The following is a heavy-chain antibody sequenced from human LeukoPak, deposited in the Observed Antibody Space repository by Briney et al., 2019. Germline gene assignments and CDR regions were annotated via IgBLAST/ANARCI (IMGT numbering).Heavy chain of an antibody. V-gene: IGHV3-23*01. D-gene: IGHD3-9*01. CDR1: GFTFTSYA. CDR3: AKGDPPTYYDILTGQDY. CDR2: IGDSGRIT. J-gene: IGHJ4*02. Sequence: GGSLRLSCAASGFTFTSYAMTWVRQVPGKGLEWVSLIGDSGRITYYADSVKGRFTISRDNSKNMLYLQLNSLRAEDTAVYYCAKGDPPTYYDILTGQDYWGQGTLVTVSS.